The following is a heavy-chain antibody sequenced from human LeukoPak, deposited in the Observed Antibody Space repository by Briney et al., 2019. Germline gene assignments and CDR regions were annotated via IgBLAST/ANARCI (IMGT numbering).Heavy chain of an antibody. CDR2: ISGSGGST. J-gene: IGHJ4*02. CDR3: ARDCSGGSCYAY. D-gene: IGHD2-15*01. Sequence: PGGSLRLSCAASGFTFSSYAMSWVRQAPGKGLEWVSAISGSGGSTYYADSVKGRFTISRDNSKNTLYLQMNSLRAEDTAVYYCARDCSGGSCYAYWGQGTLVTVSS. V-gene: IGHV3-23*01. CDR1: GFTFSSYA.